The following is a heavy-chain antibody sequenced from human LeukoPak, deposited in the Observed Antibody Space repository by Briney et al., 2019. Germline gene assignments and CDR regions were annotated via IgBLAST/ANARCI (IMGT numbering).Heavy chain of an antibody. Sequence: GGSLRLSCAASGFTFSGSAMHWVRQASGEGLEWVGRIRSKANSYATAYAASVKGRFTISRDDSKNTAYLQMNSLKTEDTAVYYCTSLAYSSSSGLDYWGQGTLVTVSS. J-gene: IGHJ4*02. CDR3: TSLAYSSSSGLDY. D-gene: IGHD6-6*01. V-gene: IGHV3-73*01. CDR2: IRSKANSYAT. CDR1: GFTFSGSA.